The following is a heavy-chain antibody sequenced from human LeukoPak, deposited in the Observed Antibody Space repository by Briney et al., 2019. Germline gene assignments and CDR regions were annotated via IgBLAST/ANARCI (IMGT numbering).Heavy chain of an antibody. J-gene: IGHJ4*02. D-gene: IGHD2-8*01. Sequence: SETLSLTCTVSGGSISTFYWSWIRQPAGKGLEWIGRIYTSGSTNYNPSLKSRVTMSVDTSKSQFSLKLSSVTAADTAVYYCARTPYCTNGICYQKNYFDYWGQGNLVTVSS. CDR3: ARTPYCTNGICYQKNYFDY. CDR1: GGSISTFY. V-gene: IGHV4-4*07. CDR2: IYTSGST.